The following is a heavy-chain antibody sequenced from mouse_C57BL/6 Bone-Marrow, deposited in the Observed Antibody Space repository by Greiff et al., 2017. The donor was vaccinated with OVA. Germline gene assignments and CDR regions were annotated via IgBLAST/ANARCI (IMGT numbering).Heavy chain of an antibody. CDR2: ISGGGGNT. J-gene: IGHJ1*03. CDR3: ARLYSNYEYFDV. V-gene: IGHV5-9*01. D-gene: IGHD2-5*01. Sequence: EVNVVESGGGLVKPGGSLKLSCAASGFTFSSYTMSWVRQTPEKRLEWVATISGGGGNTYYPDSVKGRFTISRDNAKNTLYLQMSSLRSEDTALYYCARLYSNYEYFDVWGTGTTVTVSS. CDR1: GFTFSSYT.